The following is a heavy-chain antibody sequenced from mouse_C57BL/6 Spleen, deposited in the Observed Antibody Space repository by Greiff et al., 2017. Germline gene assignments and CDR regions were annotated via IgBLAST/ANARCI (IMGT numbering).Heavy chain of an antibody. CDR1: VYTFTDYY. J-gene: IGHJ4*01. CDR3: ARGGYYGSGEAMDY. Sequence: VQLQQSGPELLKPGASVKISCKASVYTFTDYYINWVKQRPGQGLEWIGWIFPGSGSTYYNEKFKGKATLTVDKSSSTAYMLLSSLTSEDSAVYFCARGGYYGSGEAMDYWGQGTSVTVSS. D-gene: IGHD1-1*01. V-gene: IGHV1-75*01. CDR2: IFPGSGST.